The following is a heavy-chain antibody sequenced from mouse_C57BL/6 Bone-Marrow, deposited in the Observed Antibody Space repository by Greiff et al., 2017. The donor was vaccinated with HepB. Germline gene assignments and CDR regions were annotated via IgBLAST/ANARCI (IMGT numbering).Heavy chain of an antibody. J-gene: IGHJ4*01. D-gene: IGHD1-1*01. CDR1: GYAFSSYW. CDR3: ARGRGNYGSTMDY. Sequence: VQLQQSGAELVKPGASVKISCKASGYAFSSYWMNWVKQRPGKGLEWIGQIYPGDGDTNYNGKFKGKATLTADKSASTAYMQLSSLTSEDSAVYFCARGRGNYGSTMDYWGQGTSVTVSS. CDR2: IYPGDGDT. V-gene: IGHV1-80*01.